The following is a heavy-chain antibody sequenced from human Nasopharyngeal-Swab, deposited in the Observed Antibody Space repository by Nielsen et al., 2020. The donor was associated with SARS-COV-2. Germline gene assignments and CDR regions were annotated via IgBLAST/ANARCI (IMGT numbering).Heavy chain of an antibody. J-gene: IGHJ4*02. CDR2: INAGNGNT. CDR3: ARGDGDSSGWYTNGDYFDY. V-gene: IGHV1-3*01. Sequence: ASVKVSCKASGYTFTSYAMHWVRQAPGQRLEWMGWINAGNGNTKYSQTFQGRVTITRDTSASTAYMELSSLRSEDTAVYYCARGDGDSSGWYTNGDYFDYWGQGTLVTVSS. CDR1: GYTFTSYA. D-gene: IGHD6-19*01.